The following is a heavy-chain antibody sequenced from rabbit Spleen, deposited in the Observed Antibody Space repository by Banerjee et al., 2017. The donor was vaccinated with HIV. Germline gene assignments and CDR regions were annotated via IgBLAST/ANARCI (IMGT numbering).Heavy chain of an antibody. J-gene: IGHJ6*01. CDR3: VRDTGSSFSSYGMDL. CDR2: IDPVFGIT. CDR1: GFDFNNYY. D-gene: IGHD8-1*01. V-gene: IGHV1S7*01. Sequence: QLVESGGGLVQPGGSLKLSCKASGFDFNNYYMSWVRQAPGKGLEWIGYIDPVFGITNYANSVKGRFTISRDNTQNTLYLQLNSLTAADTATYFCVRDTGSSFSSYGMDLWGQGTLVTVS.